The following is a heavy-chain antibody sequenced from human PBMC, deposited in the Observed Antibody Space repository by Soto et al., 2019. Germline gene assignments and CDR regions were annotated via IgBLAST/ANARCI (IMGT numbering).Heavy chain of an antibody. J-gene: IGHJ4*02. CDR3: ARGGGVTGTTDY. CDR1: GGTFSSYT. Sequence: QVQLVQSGAEVKKPGSSVKVSCKASGGTFSSYTISWVRQAPGQGLEWMGRIIPILGIANYAQKFQGRVTITAGKSTSTAYMELSSLRSEDTAVYYCARGGGVTGTTDYWGQGTLVTVSS. CDR2: IIPILGIA. V-gene: IGHV1-69*02. D-gene: IGHD1-20*01.